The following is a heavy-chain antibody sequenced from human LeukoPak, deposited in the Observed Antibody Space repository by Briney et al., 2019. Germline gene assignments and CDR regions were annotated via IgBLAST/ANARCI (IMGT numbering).Heavy chain of an antibody. V-gene: IGHV3-53*01. J-gene: IGHJ4*02. Sequence: GGSLRLSCAASGFTVSSNYMSWVRQAPGKGLEWVSVIYSDGRTYYADSVKGRFTISRDNAKNTLYLQMNSLRAEDTAVYYCARGPTYYYDSSGYAEFDYWGQGTLVTVSS. D-gene: IGHD3-22*01. CDR2: IYSDGRT. CDR1: GFTVSSNY. CDR3: ARGPTYYYDSSGYAEFDY.